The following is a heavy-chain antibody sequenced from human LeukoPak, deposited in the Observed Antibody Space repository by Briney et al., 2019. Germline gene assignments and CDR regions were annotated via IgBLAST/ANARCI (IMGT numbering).Heavy chain of an antibody. J-gene: IGHJ6*02. CDR1: GFTFSSYG. CDR3: ARDSGYSSHFYYYGMDV. D-gene: IGHD5-18*01. Sequence: GRSLRLSCAASGFTFSSYGMHWVRQAPGKGLEWVAVISYDGSNKYYADSVKGRFTISRDNSKNTLYLQMNSLRAEDTAVYYCARDSGYSSHFYYYGMDVWGQGTTVTVSS. V-gene: IGHV3-30*03. CDR2: ISYDGSNK.